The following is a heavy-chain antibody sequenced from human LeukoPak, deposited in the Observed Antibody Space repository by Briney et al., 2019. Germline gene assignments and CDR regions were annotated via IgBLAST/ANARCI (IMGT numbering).Heavy chain of an antibody. J-gene: IGHJ4*02. V-gene: IGHV4-39*02. CDR3: AREKRYHDY. CDR1: GGSISSSSYY. D-gene: IGHD3-9*01. CDR2: IYYSGGT. Sequence: SETLSLTCTVSGGSISSSSYYWGWIRQPPGKGLEWIGSIYYSGGTYYNPSLKSRVTISVDTSKNQFSLKLSSVTAADTAVYYCAREKRYHDYWGQGTLVTVSS.